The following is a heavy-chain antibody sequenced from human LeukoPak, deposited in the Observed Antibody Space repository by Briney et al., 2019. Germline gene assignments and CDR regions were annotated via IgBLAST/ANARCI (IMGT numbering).Heavy chain of an antibody. V-gene: IGHV4-59*01. Sequence: SETLSLTCTVSGGSISSYYWSWIRQPPGKGLEWIGYIYYNGSTNYNPSLKSRVTISVDTSKSQFSLKLSSVTAADTAVYYCARYSYYYDSSGSDYYYYGMDVWGQETTVTVSS. D-gene: IGHD3-22*01. CDR1: GGSISSYY. J-gene: IGHJ6*02. CDR2: IYYNGST. CDR3: ARYSYYYDSSGSDYYYYGMDV.